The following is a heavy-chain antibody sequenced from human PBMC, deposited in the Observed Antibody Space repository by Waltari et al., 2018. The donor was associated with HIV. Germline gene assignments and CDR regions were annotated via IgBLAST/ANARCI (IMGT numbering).Heavy chain of an antibody. CDR1: GYTFISYA. CDR3: AREYDFWSGGYHYYGMDV. D-gene: IGHD3-3*01. Sequence: QVQLVQSGAVVKKPGASVRISCETSGYTFISYALPWVRQAPGQRPEWMGWSNVGNYNTKYSQKFQDRVTITVDTSASTGYLDLSSLTSEDTAVYFCAREYDFWSGGYHYYGMDVWGQGTTVTVSS. CDR2: SNVGNYNT. V-gene: IGHV1-3*01. J-gene: IGHJ6*02.